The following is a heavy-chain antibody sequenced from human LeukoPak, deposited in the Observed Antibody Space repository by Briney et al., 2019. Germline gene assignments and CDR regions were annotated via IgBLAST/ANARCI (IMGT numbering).Heavy chain of an antibody. Sequence: GESLKISCKASGYNFFTYWIGWVRQIPGKGLEWMAIIYPDDSQTRYNPSFEGQVTISADKSINTAYLRWSSLKASDTAIYYCARQFSEFWGQGTLVTVSS. CDR3: ARQFSEF. D-gene: IGHD3-10*01. V-gene: IGHV5-51*01. CDR2: IYPDDSQT. J-gene: IGHJ4*02. CDR1: GYNFFTYW.